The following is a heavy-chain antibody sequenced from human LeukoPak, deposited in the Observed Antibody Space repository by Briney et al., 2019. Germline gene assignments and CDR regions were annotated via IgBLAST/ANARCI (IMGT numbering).Heavy chain of an antibody. CDR3: ARWAGGYYGSGSPRGNYYYYMDV. J-gene: IGHJ6*03. Sequence: PGGSLRLSCAASGFTFSSYSMNWVRQAPGKGLEWVSSISSSSSYIYYADSVKGRFTISRDNAKNSLYLQMNSLRAEDTAVYYCARWAGGYYGSGSPRGNYYYYMDVWGKGTTVTVSS. V-gene: IGHV3-21*01. CDR2: ISSSSSYI. CDR1: GFTFSSYS. D-gene: IGHD3-10*01.